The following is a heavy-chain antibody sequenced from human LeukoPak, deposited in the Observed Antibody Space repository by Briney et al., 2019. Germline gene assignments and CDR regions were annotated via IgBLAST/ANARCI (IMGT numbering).Heavy chain of an antibody. CDR2: IRSKANSYAT. Sequence: GGSLRLSRAASGFTFSGSAIHWVRQASGKGLEWVGRIRSKANSYATAYAASVKGRFTISRDDSKNTAYLQMNSLKTEDTAVYHCTSWADSGNYYRGDDYWGQGTLVTVSS. J-gene: IGHJ4*02. V-gene: IGHV3-73*01. D-gene: IGHD3-10*01. CDR3: TSWADSGNYYRGDDY. CDR1: GFTFSGSA.